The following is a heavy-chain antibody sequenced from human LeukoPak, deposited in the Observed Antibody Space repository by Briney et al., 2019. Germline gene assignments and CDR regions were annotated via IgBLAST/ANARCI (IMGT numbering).Heavy chain of an antibody. CDR1: GGSFSGYY. CDR2: INHSGST. J-gene: IGHJ3*02. CDR3: ARGAPLYSYGQHDAFDI. V-gene: IGHV4-34*01. D-gene: IGHD5-18*01. Sequence: SETLSLTCAVYGGSFSGYYWSWIRQPPGKGLEWIGEINHSGSTNYNPSLKSRVTISVDTSKNQFSLKLSSVTAADTAVYYCARGAPLYSYGQHDAFDIWGQGTMVTVSS.